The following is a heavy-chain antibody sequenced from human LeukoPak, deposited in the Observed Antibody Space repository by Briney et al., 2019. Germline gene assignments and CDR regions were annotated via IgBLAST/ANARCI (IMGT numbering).Heavy chain of an antibody. Sequence: GGSLRLSCAASEFTFSSYPMSWVRQAPGKGLEWVSGISGRGDSTFYADSVKGRFTISRDNSKNTLYLQMNSLRAEDTAVYYCARGVYGGYDLDYWGQGTLVTVSS. D-gene: IGHD5-12*01. CDR1: EFTFSSYP. J-gene: IGHJ4*02. V-gene: IGHV3-23*01. CDR3: ARGVYGGYDLDY. CDR2: ISGRGDST.